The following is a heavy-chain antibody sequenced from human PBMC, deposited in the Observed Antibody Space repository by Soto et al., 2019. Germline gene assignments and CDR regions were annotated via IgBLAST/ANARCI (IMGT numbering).Heavy chain of an antibody. CDR1: GFTFSDYY. J-gene: IGHJ4*02. Sequence: GGSLRLSGAASGFTFSDYYISWIRQAPGKGLEWVSYITSSGSTIYYADSVKGRFTISRDNAKNSLYLQMNSLRAEDTAVYYCAREKEQWVAADNRGQGTLVTVSS. CDR3: AREKEQWVAADN. CDR2: ITSSGSTI. V-gene: IGHV3-11*01. D-gene: IGHD6-19*01.